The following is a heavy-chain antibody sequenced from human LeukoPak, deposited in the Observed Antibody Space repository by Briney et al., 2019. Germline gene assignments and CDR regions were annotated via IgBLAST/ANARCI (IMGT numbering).Heavy chain of an antibody. J-gene: IGHJ4*02. CDR1: GGSISSSSYY. CDR3: ARHYFVGSGSYKPFEY. V-gene: IGHV4-39*01. CDR2: IYYSGST. Sequence: KSSETLSLTCTVSGGSISSSSYYWGWIRQPPGKGLEWIGSIYYSGSTYYNPSLKSRVTISVDTSKNQFSLKLSSVTAADTAVYYCARHYFVGSGSYKPFEYWGQGTLVTVSS. D-gene: IGHD6-19*01.